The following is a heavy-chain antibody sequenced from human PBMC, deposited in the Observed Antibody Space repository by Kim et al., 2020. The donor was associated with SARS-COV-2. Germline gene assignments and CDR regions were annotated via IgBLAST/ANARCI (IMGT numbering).Heavy chain of an antibody. D-gene: IGHD3-22*01. J-gene: IGHJ4*02. Sequence: GGSLRLSCAASGFTFSDYYMSWIRQAPGKGLEWVSYISSSGSTIYYADSVKGRFTISRDNAKNSLYLQMKSLRAEDTAVYYCGRDPGIVVVYVDYWGQGTLVTVSS. V-gene: IGHV3-11*04. CDR3: GRDPGIVVVYVDY. CDR1: GFTFSDYY. CDR2: ISSSGSTI.